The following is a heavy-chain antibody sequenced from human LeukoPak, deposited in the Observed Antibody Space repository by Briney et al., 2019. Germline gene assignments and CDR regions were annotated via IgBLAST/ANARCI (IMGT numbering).Heavy chain of an antibody. J-gene: IGHJ6*04. CDR1: GGTISSGGYY. CDR3: ARVGRPAAMEGYGMDV. Sequence: SATLTLTCTVSGGTISSGGYYWSWIRQHPGKGLEWVGNIYYSGSTYYNPSLKSRVTISVDTSKNQFSLKLSSVTAADTAVYYCARVGRPAAMEGYGMDVWGKGTTVTVSS. D-gene: IGHD2-2*01. V-gene: IGHV4-31*03. CDR2: IYYSGST.